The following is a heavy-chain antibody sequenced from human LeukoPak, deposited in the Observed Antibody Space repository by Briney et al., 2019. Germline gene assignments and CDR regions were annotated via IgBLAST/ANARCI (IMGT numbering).Heavy chain of an antibody. D-gene: IGHD3-3*01. V-gene: IGHV1-46*01. CDR3: ARASVLRFLGARPNYNWFDP. CDR1: GYTFTSYY. J-gene: IGHJ5*02. Sequence: ASVKVSCKASGYTFTSYYMHWVRQAPGQGLEWMGIINPSGGSTSYAQKFQGRVTMTRDTSTSTVYMELSSLRSEDTAVYYCARASVLRFLGARPNYNWFDPWGQGTLVTVSS. CDR2: INPSGGST.